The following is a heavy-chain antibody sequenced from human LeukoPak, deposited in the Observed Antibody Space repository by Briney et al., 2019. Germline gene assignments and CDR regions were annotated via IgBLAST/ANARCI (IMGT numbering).Heavy chain of an antibody. V-gene: IGHV3-15*01. J-gene: IGHJ4*02. CDR1: GFTFSNAW. CDR3: TTDYGSGSFDNLVVY. CDR2: IKSNTDGGTT. D-gene: IGHD3-10*01. Sequence: PGGSLRLSCAASGFTFSNAWMNWVRQAPGKGLEWVGRIKSNTDGGTTDSAAPVKGRFIISRDDSKNTLYLQMNSLKVEDTALYYCTTDYGSGSFDNLVVYWGQGTLVTVSS.